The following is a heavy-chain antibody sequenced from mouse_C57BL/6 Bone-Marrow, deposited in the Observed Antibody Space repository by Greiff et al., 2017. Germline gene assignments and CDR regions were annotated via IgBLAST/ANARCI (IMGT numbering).Heavy chain of an antibody. CDR1: GYSFTGYY. CDR2: INPSTGGT. Sequence: VQLQQSGPELVKPGASVKISCKASGYSFTGYYMNWVKQSPEKSLEWIGEINPSTGGTTYNQKFKAKATLTVDKSSSTAYMQLKSLTSEDSAVYYCAREGNYFSYWGQGTLVTVSA. CDR3: AREGNYFSY. V-gene: IGHV1-42*01. J-gene: IGHJ3*01. D-gene: IGHD2-1*01.